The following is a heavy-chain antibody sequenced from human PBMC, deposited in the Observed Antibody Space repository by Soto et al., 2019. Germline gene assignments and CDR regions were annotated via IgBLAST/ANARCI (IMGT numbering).Heavy chain of an antibody. CDR2: IYYSGNT. CDR3: ARVGLRLGDYFDY. D-gene: IGHD3-16*01. Sequence: QVQLQGSGPGLVKPSQTLSLTCTVSGGSISSGAYYWSWIRQHPGKGLEWIGYIYYSGNTYYNPSLKSRVTISVDTSKNQFSLKLSSVTAADTAVYYCARVGLRLGDYFDYWGQGTLVSVSS. CDR1: GGSISSGAYY. V-gene: IGHV4-31*03. J-gene: IGHJ4*02.